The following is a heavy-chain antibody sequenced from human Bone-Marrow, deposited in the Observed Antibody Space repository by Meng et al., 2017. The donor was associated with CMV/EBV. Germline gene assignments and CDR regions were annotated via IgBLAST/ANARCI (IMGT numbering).Heavy chain of an antibody. CDR3: ARAKPIIRFFELVICSLDI. V-gene: IGHV3-21*01. CDR1: GFTFSSYS. J-gene: IGHJ3*02. CDR2: ISSSSSYI. Sequence: GESLKISCAASGFTFSSYSMNWVRQAPGKGLEWVSSISSSSSYIYYADSVKGRFTISRDNAKNSLYLQMNSLRAEDTAVYYCARAKPIIRFFELVICSLDIWGQGTMVTVSS. D-gene: IGHD3-3*01.